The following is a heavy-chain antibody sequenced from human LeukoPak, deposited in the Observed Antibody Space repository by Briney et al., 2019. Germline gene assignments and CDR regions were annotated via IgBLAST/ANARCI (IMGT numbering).Heavy chain of an antibody. V-gene: IGHV4-39*01. J-gene: IGHJ4*02. CDR2: IHYSGST. Sequence: SETLSLTCTVSGDSIRSSAYYWGWIRQPPGKGLEWIGNIHYSGSTYYNASLRRRVTISLDTSKIQFSLRLSSVTAADTAVYYCATWEGITIFGVVIKYWGQGTLVTVSS. CDR3: ATWEGITIFGVVIKY. D-gene: IGHD3-3*01. CDR1: GDSIRSSAYY.